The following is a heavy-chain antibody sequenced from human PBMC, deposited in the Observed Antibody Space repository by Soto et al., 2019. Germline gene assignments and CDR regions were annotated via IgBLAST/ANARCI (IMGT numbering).Heavy chain of an antibody. V-gene: IGHV4-39*01. CDR1: GASIRSSSYY. D-gene: IGHD6-19*01. CDR3: ARHPTGNGWIFDS. CDR2: IYYSGST. Sequence: QLQLQESGPGLVKPSETLSLTCTVFGASIRSSSYYWGWVRQPPGKGLEWIATIYYSGSTYYNPSLKSRVTISADMSKNQFSLKLNSVIAADTAVYYCARHPTGNGWIFDSWGQGTLVSVPS. J-gene: IGHJ4*02.